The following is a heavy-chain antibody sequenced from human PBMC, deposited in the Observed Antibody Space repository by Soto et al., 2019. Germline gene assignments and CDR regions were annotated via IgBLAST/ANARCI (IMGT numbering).Heavy chain of an antibody. J-gene: IGHJ5*02. CDR2: IYYLGNT. V-gene: IGHV4-39*07. Sequence: SETLSLTCTVSGGSISSGPSYWGWIRQPPGQGLEWVGSIYYLGNTYYNSSLGSRVIISVDKSKNQFSLKLSSVTAADTAVYYYARASGDDFFWFDPWGQGTLVTVSS. CDR3: ARASGDDFFWFDP. D-gene: IGHD3-3*01. CDR1: GGSISSGPSY.